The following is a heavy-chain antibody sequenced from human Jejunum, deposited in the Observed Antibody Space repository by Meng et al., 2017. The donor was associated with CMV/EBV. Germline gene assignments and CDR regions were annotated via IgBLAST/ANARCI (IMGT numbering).Heavy chain of an antibody. CDR1: GVSISGSSYY. CDR2: AYYTGST. V-gene: IGHV4-39*01. Sequence: CSVSGVSISGSSYYWAWIRQPPGGGLEWIATAYYTGSTYYNPSLKSRATISVDTSKNQFSLTMHSVTVADTALYFCATLRALEDFDLWGRGTLVTVSS. CDR3: ATLRALEDFDL. D-gene: IGHD3-3*01. J-gene: IGHJ2*01.